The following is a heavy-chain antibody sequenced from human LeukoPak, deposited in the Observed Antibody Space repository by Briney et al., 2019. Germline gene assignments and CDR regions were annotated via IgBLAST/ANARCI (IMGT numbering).Heavy chain of an antibody. CDR1: GGTLTSYA. CDR2: IIPIFDTT. CDR3: ARAEDQGRYFDWLPGFDP. Sequence: ASVKVSCKASGGTLTSYAISWVRQAPGQGLEWMGGIIPIFDTTNYAQKFQGRVTITADESTNTAYMELNRLRSDDTATYYCARAEDQGRYFDWLPGFDPWGQGTLVTVSS. D-gene: IGHD3-9*01. V-gene: IGHV1-69*01. J-gene: IGHJ5*02.